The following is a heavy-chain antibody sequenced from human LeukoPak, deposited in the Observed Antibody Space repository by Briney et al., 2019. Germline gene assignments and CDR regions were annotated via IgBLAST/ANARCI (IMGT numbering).Heavy chain of an antibody. D-gene: IGHD6-25*01. V-gene: IGHV3-23*05. CDR1: GFNFGSYD. Sequence: GGSLRLSCAASGFNFGSYDMNWVRQAPGKGLEYLSTINTDGSNTWYADSVKGRFTISRDNSKNTVFLHMNNLRHEDTATYYCAKRVSGAFDIWGQGTMVSVSS. J-gene: IGHJ3*02. CDR3: AKRVSGAFDI. CDR2: INTDGSNT.